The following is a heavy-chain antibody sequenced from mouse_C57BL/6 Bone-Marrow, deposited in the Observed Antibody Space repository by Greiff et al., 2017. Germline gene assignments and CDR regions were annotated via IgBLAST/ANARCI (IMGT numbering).Heavy chain of an antibody. V-gene: IGHV1-69*01. D-gene: IGHD4-1*01. J-gene: IGHJ4*01. CDR2: IDPSDSYT. Sequence: QVQLQQPGAELVMPGASVKLSCKASGYTFTSYWMHWVKQRPGQGLEWIGEIDPSDSYTNYNQKFKGKSTLTVDKSSSTAYMQLCSLTSEDSAVYYCARDWDDAMDYWGQGTSVTVSS. CDR3: ARDWDDAMDY. CDR1: GYTFTSYW.